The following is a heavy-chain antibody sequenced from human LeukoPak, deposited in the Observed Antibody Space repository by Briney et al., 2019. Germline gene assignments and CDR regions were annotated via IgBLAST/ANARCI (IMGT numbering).Heavy chain of an antibody. V-gene: IGHV3-9*01. CDR1: GFTFDDYA. CDR3: AKSSGYSYGVDAFDI. CDR2: ISWNSGSI. Sequence: GRSLRLSCAASGFTFDDYAMHWVRQAPGKGLEWVSGISWNSGSIGYADSVKGRFTISRDNAKNSLYLQMNSLRAEDTALYYCAKSSGYSYGVDAFDIWAKGQWSPSLQ. D-gene: IGHD5-18*01. J-gene: IGHJ3*02.